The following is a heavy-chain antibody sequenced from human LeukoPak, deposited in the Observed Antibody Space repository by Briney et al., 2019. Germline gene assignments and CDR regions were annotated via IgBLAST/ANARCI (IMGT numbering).Heavy chain of an antibody. J-gene: IGHJ4*02. V-gene: IGHV4-61*02. Sequence: SETLSLACTVSGGSISSGSYYWSWIRQPAGTGLGWIGRIYTSGSTNYNPSLKSRVTISADTSKNQYSLKLSSVTAADTAVYYCARDGGQWLGNFDCWGQGTLVTVSS. CDR2: IYTSGST. CDR3: ARDGGQWLGNFDC. D-gene: IGHD6-19*01. CDR1: GGSISSGSYY.